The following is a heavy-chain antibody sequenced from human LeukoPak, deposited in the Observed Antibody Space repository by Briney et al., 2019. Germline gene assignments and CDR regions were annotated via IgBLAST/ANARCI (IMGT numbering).Heavy chain of an antibody. J-gene: IGHJ4*02. V-gene: IGHV1-2*06. CDR1: GGTFSSYA. D-gene: IGHD6-19*01. CDR3: AREETSITVAGNFDY. Sequence: ASVKVSCTASGGTFSSYAISWVRQAPGQGLEWMGRIDPNGGGTNYTQKFQGGVTMTRDTSISTAYMELSRLRSDDTAVYYCAREETSITVAGNFDYWGQGTLATVSS. CDR2: IDPNGGGT.